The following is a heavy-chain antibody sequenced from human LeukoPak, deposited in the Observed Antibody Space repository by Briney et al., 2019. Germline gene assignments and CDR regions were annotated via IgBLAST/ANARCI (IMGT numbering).Heavy chain of an antibody. Sequence: SETLSLTCTVSGGSISSGDYYWSWIRQPPGKGLEWIGYIYYSGSTYYNPSLKSRVTMSVDTSKNQFSLKLSSVTAADTAVYYCARAYYDILTGYGPDAFDIWGQGTMVTVSS. CDR3: ARAYYDILTGYGPDAFDI. CDR1: GGSISSGDYY. CDR2: IYYSGST. V-gene: IGHV4-30-4*01. J-gene: IGHJ3*02. D-gene: IGHD3-9*01.